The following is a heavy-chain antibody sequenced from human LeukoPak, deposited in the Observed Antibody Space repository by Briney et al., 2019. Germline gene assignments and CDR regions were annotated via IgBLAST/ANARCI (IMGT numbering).Heavy chain of an antibody. J-gene: IGHJ4*02. V-gene: IGHV1-3*01. D-gene: IGHD2-15*01. CDR2: INAGNGNT. CDR1: GYTFTSYA. CDR3: ARGYCSGGSCYYFDY. Sequence: ASVKVSCKASGYTFTSYAMHWVRQAPGQRLEWMGWINAGNGNTKYSQRFQGRVTITRDTSASTAYMELSSLRSEDTAVYYCARGYCSGGSCYYFDYWGQRTLVTVSS.